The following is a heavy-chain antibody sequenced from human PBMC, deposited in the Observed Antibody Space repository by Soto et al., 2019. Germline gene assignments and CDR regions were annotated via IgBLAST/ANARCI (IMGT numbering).Heavy chain of an antibody. J-gene: IGHJ4*02. CDR3: ARDLGEMYAI. V-gene: IGHV3-21*01. Sequence: LRLSCAGSGFTFRSSTMSWVRQAPGKGLEWVSSISSSSPYIYYADSLKGRFTISRDNAKNSLYLQLSSPRAEDTAVYYCARDLGEMYAIWGQGALVTVSS. D-gene: IGHD2-8*01. CDR2: ISSSSPYI. CDR1: GFTFRSST.